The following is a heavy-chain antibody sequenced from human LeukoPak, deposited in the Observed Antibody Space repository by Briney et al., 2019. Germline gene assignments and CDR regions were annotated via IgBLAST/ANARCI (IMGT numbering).Heavy chain of an antibody. Sequence: ASVKVSCKASGYTFTTYGISWVRQAPGQGLEWMGIINPTGGSTTYAQKFQGRVTMTRDTSTSTVYMELSSLRSDDTAVYYCARTAARRFDYWGQGTLVTVSS. CDR2: INPTGGST. D-gene: IGHD6-6*01. J-gene: IGHJ4*02. CDR3: ARTAARRFDY. V-gene: IGHV1-46*01. CDR1: GYTFTTYG.